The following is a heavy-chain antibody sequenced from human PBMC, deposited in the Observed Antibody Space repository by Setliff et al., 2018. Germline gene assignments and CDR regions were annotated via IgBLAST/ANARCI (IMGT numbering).Heavy chain of an antibody. CDR2: INHSGST. Sequence: SETLSLTCAVYGGSFSGYYWSWIRQPPGKGLEWIGEINHSGSTNYNPSLKGRVTISVDTSKNQFSLKLSSVTAADTAVYYCARAFTYYNFWSGYGYGMDVWGQGTTVTVSS. CDR1: GGSFSGYY. J-gene: IGHJ6*02. D-gene: IGHD3-3*01. CDR3: ARAFTYYNFWSGYGYGMDV. V-gene: IGHV4-34*01.